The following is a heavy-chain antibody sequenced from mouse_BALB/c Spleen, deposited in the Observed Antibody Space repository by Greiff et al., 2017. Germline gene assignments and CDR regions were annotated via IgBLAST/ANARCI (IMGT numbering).Heavy chain of an antibody. V-gene: IGHV5-6-3*01. CDR1: GFTFGSYG. J-gene: IGHJ4*01. Sequence: DVQLVESGGGLVQPGGSLKLSCAASGFTFGSYGMSWVRQTPDKRLELVATINSNGGSTYYPDSVKGRFTISRDNAKNTLYLQMSSLKSEDTAMYYCAREGVYYGNRYYAMDYWGQGTSVTVSS. CDR3: AREGVYYGNRYYAMDY. D-gene: IGHD2-1*01. CDR2: INSNGGST.